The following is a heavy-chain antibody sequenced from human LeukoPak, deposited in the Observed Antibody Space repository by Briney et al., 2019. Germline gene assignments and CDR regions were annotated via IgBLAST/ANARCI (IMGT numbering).Heavy chain of an antibody. CDR1: GFTFSSYA. CDR2: ISGSGGST. CDR3: ARDRGGLRRFDP. D-gene: IGHD3-16*01. Sequence: PGGSLRLSCAASGFTFSSYAMSWVRQAPGKGLEWVSAISGSGGSTYYADSVKGRFTISRDNAKNSLYLQMNSLRAEDTAVYYCARDRGGLRRFDPWGQGTLVTVSS. V-gene: IGHV3-23*01. J-gene: IGHJ5*02.